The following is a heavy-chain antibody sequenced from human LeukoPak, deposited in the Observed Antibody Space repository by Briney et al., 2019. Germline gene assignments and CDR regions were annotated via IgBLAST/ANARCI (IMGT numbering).Heavy chain of an antibody. J-gene: IGHJ5*02. V-gene: IGHV4-30-2*01. CDR1: GGSISRGGYS. Sequence: SQTLSLTCAVSGGSISRGGYSWSWIRHPPGKGLAWIGYIYHSGSTYYNPSLKSRVTISVDRSKNQFSLKLSSVTAADTAVYYCARELVGYCTNGVCSHNWFDPWGQGTLVTVSS. D-gene: IGHD2-8*01. CDR2: IYHSGST. CDR3: ARELVGYCTNGVCSHNWFDP.